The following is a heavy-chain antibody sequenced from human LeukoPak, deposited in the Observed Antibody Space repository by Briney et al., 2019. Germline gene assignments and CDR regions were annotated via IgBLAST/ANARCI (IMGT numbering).Heavy chain of an antibody. D-gene: IGHD4-17*01. CDR1: GGSISSGDYY. CDR3: ARDYGDYEPHGAFDI. Sequence: SQTLSLTCTVSGGSISSGDYYWSWVRQPPGKGLEWIGYIYYSGSTYYNPSLKSRVTISVDTSKNQFSLKLSSVTAADTAVYYCARDYGDYEPHGAFDIWGQGTMVTVSS. CDR2: IYYSGST. J-gene: IGHJ3*02. V-gene: IGHV4-30-4*01.